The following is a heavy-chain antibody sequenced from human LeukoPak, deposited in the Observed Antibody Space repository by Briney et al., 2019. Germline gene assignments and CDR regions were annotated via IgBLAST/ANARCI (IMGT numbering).Heavy chain of an antibody. Sequence: GGCLRLSCAASGFTVSSNYMSWVRQAPGKGLEWVSVIYSGGSIYYADSVKGRFTISRDNSKNTLYLQMNSLRAEDTAIYYCARELPFDYWGQGTLVTVSS. V-gene: IGHV3-53*01. J-gene: IGHJ4*02. CDR2: IYSGGSI. D-gene: IGHD2-15*01. CDR3: ARELPFDY. CDR1: GFTVSSNY.